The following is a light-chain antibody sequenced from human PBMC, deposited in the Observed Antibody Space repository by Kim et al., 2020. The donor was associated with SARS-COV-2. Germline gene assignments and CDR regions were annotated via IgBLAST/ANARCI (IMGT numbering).Light chain of an antibody. CDR1: SFNIGSNY. J-gene: IGLJ2*01. CDR3: ATWDDSLYSVL. CDR2: YND. Sequence: ELTQPPSVSGVPRQRVTISCSGNSFNIGSNYVNWYQHVPGKAPKLLIYYNDLVSSGVSDRFSGSKSGTSASLAISGLQSDDEADYYCATWDDSLYSVLIGGGTQLTVL. V-gene: IGLV1-36*01.